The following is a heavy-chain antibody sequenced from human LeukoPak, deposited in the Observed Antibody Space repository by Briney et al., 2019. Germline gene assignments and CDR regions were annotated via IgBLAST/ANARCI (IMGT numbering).Heavy chain of an antibody. CDR1: GFTFSSYS. Sequence: GGSLRLSCAASGFTFSSYSMNWVRQAPGKGLEWVSSISSSSSYIYYADSVKGRFTISRDNAKNSLYLQMNSLRAEDTAVYYCARDGSGNYGARSFDYWGQGTLVTVSS. V-gene: IGHV3-21*01. D-gene: IGHD4-17*01. CDR2: ISSSSSYI. J-gene: IGHJ4*02. CDR3: ARDGSGNYGARSFDY.